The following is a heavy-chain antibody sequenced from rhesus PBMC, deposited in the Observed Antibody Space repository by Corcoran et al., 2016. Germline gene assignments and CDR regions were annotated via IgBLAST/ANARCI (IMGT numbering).Heavy chain of an antibody. Sequence: QLQLQESGPGLVKPSETLSLTCAVSGGSISRDYFSWNCVRQPPGEGLAWIGYITYDGSTSSNPSLASQVTISRDTSKNQFSLNLTSVTAADTAVYYCARGVAADYWGQGVLVTVSS. V-gene: IGHV4-122*02. D-gene: IGHD2-39*01. CDR2: ITYDGST. CDR3: ARGVAADY. CDR1: GGSISRDYFS. J-gene: IGHJ4*01.